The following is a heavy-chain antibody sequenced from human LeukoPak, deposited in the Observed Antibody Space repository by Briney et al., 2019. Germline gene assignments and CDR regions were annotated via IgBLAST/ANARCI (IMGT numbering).Heavy chain of an antibody. J-gene: IGHJ6*03. CDR3: ARVLAARFLYYYYYMDV. V-gene: IGHV4-38-2*02. CDR1: GYSISSGYY. CDR2: IYHSGST. D-gene: IGHD6-6*01. Sequence: PSETLSLTCTVSGYSISSGYYWGWIRQPPGKGLEWIGSIYHSGSTYYNPSLKSRVTISVDTSKNQFSLKLSSVTAADTAVYYCARVLAARFLYYYYYMDVWGQGTTVTVSS.